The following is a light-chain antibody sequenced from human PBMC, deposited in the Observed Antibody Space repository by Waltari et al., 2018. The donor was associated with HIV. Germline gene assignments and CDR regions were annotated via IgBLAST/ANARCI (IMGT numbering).Light chain of an antibody. V-gene: IGLV1-44*01. CDR1: TSTLGGNT. CDR3: AAWDDSLKGGA. CDR2: SNN. J-gene: IGLJ1*01. Sequence: QSVLAQPPSASGTPGQKVTISCSGTTSTLGGNTLSWYQQLPGTAPKLLIYSNNERPSGVPDRLSGSTSGTSASLVISGLQSEDGADYYCAAWDDSLKGGAFGTGTKVTVL.